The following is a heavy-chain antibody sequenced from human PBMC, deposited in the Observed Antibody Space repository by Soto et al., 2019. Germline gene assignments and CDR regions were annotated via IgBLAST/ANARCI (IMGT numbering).Heavy chain of an antibody. CDR1: GFTFSLYA. V-gene: IGHV3-23*01. D-gene: IGHD3-3*01. J-gene: IGHJ4*02. CDR3: AKETVLAWLLFDY. Sequence: GGSLRLSCAASGFTFSLYAMSWVRQAPGKGLEWVSSISDSGDSPYYADSVKGRFTISRDNSKNTLYLQINSLRAEDTAVYYCAKETVLAWLLFDYWGQGTLATV. CDR2: ISDSGDSP.